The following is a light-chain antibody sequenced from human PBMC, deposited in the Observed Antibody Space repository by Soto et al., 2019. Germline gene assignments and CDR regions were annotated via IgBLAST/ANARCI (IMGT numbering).Light chain of an antibody. CDR2: EVS. Sequence: QLVLTQPASVSGSPGQSITISCTGTSSDVGGYNYVCWYQQHPGKAPKPMIYEVSNRPSGVSNRFSGSKSGNTASLTISGLQAEDEADYYCSSYTSSSTLPVVFGGGTKLTVL. CDR1: SSDVGGYNY. V-gene: IGLV2-14*01. J-gene: IGLJ2*01. CDR3: SSYTSSSTLPVV.